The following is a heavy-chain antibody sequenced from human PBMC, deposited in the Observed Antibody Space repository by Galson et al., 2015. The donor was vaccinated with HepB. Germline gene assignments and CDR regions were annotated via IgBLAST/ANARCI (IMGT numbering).Heavy chain of an antibody. CDR1: GGSFSGYY. Sequence: ETLSLTCAVYGGSFSGYYWSWIRQPPGKGLEWIGEINHSGSTNYNPSLKSRVTISVDTSKNQFSLKLSSVTAADTAVYYCARVYDSSGYINNWFDPWGQGTLVTVSS. D-gene: IGHD3-22*01. V-gene: IGHV4-34*01. J-gene: IGHJ5*02. CDR3: ARVYDSSGYINNWFDP. CDR2: INHSGST.